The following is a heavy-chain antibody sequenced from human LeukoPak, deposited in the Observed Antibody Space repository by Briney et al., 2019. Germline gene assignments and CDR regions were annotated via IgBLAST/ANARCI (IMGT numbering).Heavy chain of an antibody. CDR3: ARDSRIAVADAFDI. J-gene: IGHJ3*02. V-gene: IGHV3-53*01. CDR1: GFTVSSNY. D-gene: IGHD6-19*01. Sequence: PGGSLRLSCAASGFTVSSNYMSWVRQAPGKGLEWVSVIYSGGSTYYADSVKGRFTISRDNSKNTLYLQMNSLRAEDTAVYYCARDSRIAVADAFDIWGQGTMVTVSS. CDR2: IYSGGST.